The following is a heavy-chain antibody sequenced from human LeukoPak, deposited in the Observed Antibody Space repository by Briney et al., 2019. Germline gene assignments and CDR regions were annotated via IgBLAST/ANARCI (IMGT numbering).Heavy chain of an antibody. D-gene: IGHD6-19*01. J-gene: IGHJ4*02. V-gene: IGHV3-23*01. Sequence: GGSLRLSCAASGFTFNNFAMSWVRQAPGKGLEWVSTISGSGGSTFYADSVKGRFPISRDNSKNTLFLQMNSLRVEDTAIYYCAKAGSSGWSSSGGDYWGQGPLVTVSS. CDR1: GFTFNNFA. CDR3: AKAGSSGWSSSGGDY. CDR2: ISGSGGST.